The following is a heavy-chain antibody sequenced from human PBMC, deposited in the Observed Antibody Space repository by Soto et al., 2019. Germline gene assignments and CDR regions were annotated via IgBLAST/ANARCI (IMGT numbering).Heavy chain of an antibody. Sequence: ASVKVSCKASGYTFTSYDINWVRQATGQGLEWMGWMNPNSGNTGYAQKFQGRVTMTRNTSISTAYMELSSLRSEDTAVYYCGRGVGYCSSTSCTDAFDIWGQGTMVTVSS. CDR1: GYTFTSYD. V-gene: IGHV1-8*01. CDR3: GRGVGYCSSTSCTDAFDI. CDR2: MNPNSGNT. D-gene: IGHD2-2*01. J-gene: IGHJ3*02.